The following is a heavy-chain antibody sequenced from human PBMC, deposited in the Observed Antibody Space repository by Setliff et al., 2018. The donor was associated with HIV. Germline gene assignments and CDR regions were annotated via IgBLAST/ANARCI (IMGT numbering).Heavy chain of an antibody. CDR2: ISGLGGGTI. CDR3: ARAGVVEGYYYYYMDV. D-gene: IGHD2-15*01. J-gene: IGHJ6*03. V-gene: IGHV3-48*01. Sequence: SGGSLRLSCATSGFTFDSYSIIWVRQAPGKGLEWVSYISGLGGGTIYYADSVRGRFTISRDDAEKSVYLQMNSLRAEDTAVYYCARAGVVEGYYYYYMDVWGKGTTVTVSS. CDR1: GFTFDSYS.